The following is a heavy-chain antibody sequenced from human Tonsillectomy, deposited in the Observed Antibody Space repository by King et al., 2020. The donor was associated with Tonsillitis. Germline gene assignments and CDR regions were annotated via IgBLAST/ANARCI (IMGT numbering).Heavy chain of an antibody. CDR1: GGSISNGHW. CDR3: ARDRGCANSVCYLLDS. J-gene: IGHJ4*02. D-gene: IGHD2-8*01. CDR2: IFHSGIT. Sequence: HVQLQESGPGLVKPSGTLSLTCAVSGGSISNGHWWTWVRQPPGKGLEWIGRIFHSGITSYNPSLKSRLTISVDKSKNQFSLKVNSLTAADTAVYYCARDRGCANSVCYLLDSWGQGTLVTVSS. V-gene: IGHV4-4*02.